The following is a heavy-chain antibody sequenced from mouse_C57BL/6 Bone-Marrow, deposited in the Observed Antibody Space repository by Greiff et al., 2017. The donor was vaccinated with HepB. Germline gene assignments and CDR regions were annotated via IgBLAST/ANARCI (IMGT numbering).Heavy chain of an antibody. Sequence: EVQRVESGGGLVQPGESLKLSCESNEYEFPSHDMSWVRKTPEKRLELVAAINSDGGSTYYPDTMERRFIISRDNTKKTLYLQMSSLRSEDTALYYCARQRSYYGSSPYWYFDVWGTGTTVTVSS. V-gene: IGHV5-2*01. J-gene: IGHJ1*03. CDR1: EYEFPSHD. CDR3: ARQRSYYGSSPYWYFDV. D-gene: IGHD1-1*01. CDR2: INSDGGST.